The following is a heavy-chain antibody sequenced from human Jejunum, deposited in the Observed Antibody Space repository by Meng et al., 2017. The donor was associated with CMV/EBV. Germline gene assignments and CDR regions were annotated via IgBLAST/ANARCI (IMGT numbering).Heavy chain of an antibody. D-gene: IGHD1-26*01. J-gene: IGHJ4*02. Sequence: SYGMHWVRQAPGKGLEWVAFTRYDGTEEYYADSVKGRFTISRDSSENTLYLQMNSLRAEDTAMYYCAKLQGFYSGTYYGHSFDFWGQGTLVTVSS. CDR1: SYG. CDR3: AKLQGFYSGTYYGHSFDF. V-gene: IGHV3-30*02. CDR2: TRYDGTEE.